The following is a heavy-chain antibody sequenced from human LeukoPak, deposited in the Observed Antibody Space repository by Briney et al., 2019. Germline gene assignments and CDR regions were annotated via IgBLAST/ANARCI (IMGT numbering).Heavy chain of an antibody. V-gene: IGHV1-69*05. CDR1: GGTFSSYA. CDR3: AKVVNSGYYYYFDY. Sequence: GSSVKVSCKASGGTFSSYAISWVRQAPGQGLEWMGGIIPIFGTANYAQKFQGRVTITTDESTSTAYMELSSLRAEDTAVYYCAKVVNSGYYYYFDYWGQGTLVTVSP. CDR2: IIPIFGTA. J-gene: IGHJ4*02. D-gene: IGHD3-22*01.